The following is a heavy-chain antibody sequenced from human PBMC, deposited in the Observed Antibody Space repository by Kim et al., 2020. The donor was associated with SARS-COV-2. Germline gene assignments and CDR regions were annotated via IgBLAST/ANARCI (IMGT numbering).Heavy chain of an antibody. J-gene: IGHJ4*02. CDR3: ARDLDYYDSSGYYGGFDY. D-gene: IGHD3-22*01. Sequence: KSRVTISVDTSKNQFSLKLSSVTAADTAVYYCARDLDYYDSSGYYGGFDYWGQGTLVTVSS. V-gene: IGHV4-59*01.